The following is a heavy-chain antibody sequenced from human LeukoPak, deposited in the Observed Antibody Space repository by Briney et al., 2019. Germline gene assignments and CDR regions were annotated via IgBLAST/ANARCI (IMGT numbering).Heavy chain of an antibody. CDR3: AKEGGSRSYGAYFPH. Sequence: PGGTLRLSCAASGFTFSSHGMHWVRQAPAKGLDWVAVISYDGSTNYYADSVKGRLTISRDNSKSTLYLQMNTLRAEDTPVYYFAKEGGSRSYGAYFPHWGQGTLVTGSS. CDR1: GFTFSSHG. CDR2: ISYDGSTN. D-gene: IGHD6-13*01. J-gene: IGHJ1*01. V-gene: IGHV3-30*18.